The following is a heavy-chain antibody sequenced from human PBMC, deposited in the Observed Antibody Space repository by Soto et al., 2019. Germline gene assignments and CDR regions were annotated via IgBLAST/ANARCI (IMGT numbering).Heavy chain of an antibody. D-gene: IGHD6-6*01. J-gene: IGHJ5*02. CDR1: GDSVSSNSAA. CDR2: TYYRSKWYN. Sequence: SPTLSLTCAISGDSVSSNSAAWNWIRQSPSRGLEWLGRTYYRSKWYNDYAVSVKSRITINPDTSKNQFSLQLNSVTPEDTAVYYCARDPGSSSSHVLFWFDPWGQGTLVTVSS. V-gene: IGHV6-1*01. CDR3: ARDPGSSSSHVLFWFDP.